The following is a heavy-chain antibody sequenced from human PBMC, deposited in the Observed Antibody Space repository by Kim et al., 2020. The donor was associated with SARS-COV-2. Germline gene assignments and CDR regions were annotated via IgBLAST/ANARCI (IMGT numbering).Heavy chain of an antibody. V-gene: IGHV3-72*01. CDR2: IRKKVNGYTT. CDR1: GFIFSDYY. J-gene: IGHJ4*02. D-gene: IGHD3-10*01. Sequence: GGSLRLSCAASGFIFSDYYMDWVRQAPGKGLEWVGRIRKKVNGYTTQYAASVKGKFTISRDDSQNSLYLQMTSLKTGDTAGYYCAKSESYGAFDSWGQGTLVTVSS. CDR3: AKSESYGAFDS.